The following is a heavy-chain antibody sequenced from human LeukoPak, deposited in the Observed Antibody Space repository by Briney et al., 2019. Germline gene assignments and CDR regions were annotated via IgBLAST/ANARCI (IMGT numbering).Heavy chain of an antibody. Sequence: GGSLRLSCAASGFTFSNYWMTWVRQAPGKGLEWVAHINQDGSKKYYIDSVKARFTISRDNANNSLYLQMNSLRAEDTAVYYCVRDGGVSGYDLLDYRGQGTLVTVSS. D-gene: IGHD5-12*01. V-gene: IGHV3-7*01. J-gene: IGHJ4*02. CDR3: VRDGGVSGYDLLDY. CDR1: GFTFSNYW. CDR2: INQDGSKK.